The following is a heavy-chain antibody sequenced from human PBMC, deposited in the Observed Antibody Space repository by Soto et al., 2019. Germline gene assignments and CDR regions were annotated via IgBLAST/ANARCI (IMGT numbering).Heavy chain of an antibody. CDR1: GGTFSSYA. CDR3: AGPSTVTKYYFDY. J-gene: IGHJ4*02. V-gene: IGHV1-69*01. D-gene: IGHD4-17*01. CDR2: IIPIFGTA. Sequence: QVQLVQSGAEVKKPGSSVKVSCKASGGTFSSYAISWVRQAPGQGLEWMGGIIPIFGTANYAQKFQGRVTITADESTSTAYVELSSLTSEDTAVYYCAGPSTVTKYYFDYWGQGTLVIVSS.